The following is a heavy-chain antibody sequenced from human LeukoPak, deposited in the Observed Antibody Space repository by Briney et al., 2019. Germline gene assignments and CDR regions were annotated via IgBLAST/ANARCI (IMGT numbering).Heavy chain of an antibody. CDR1: GFTFSDYY. Sequence: PGGSLRLSCAASGFTFSDYYMSWIRQAPGKGLEWVSYISSSSSYTNYADSVKGRFTISRDNTKNSLYLQMNSLTAEDTAVYYCARGVLVAGGTNFDYWGLGALVTVSS. CDR3: ARGVLVAGGTNFDY. V-gene: IGHV3-11*05. J-gene: IGHJ4*02. D-gene: IGHD3-9*01. CDR2: ISSSSSYT.